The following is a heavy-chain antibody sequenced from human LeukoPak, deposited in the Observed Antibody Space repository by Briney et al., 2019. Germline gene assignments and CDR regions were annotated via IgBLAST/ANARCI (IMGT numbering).Heavy chain of an antibody. CDR2: IYSGGTT. D-gene: IGHD4-17*01. CDR1: GFTVSSNY. Sequence: SGGSLRLSCAASGFTVSSNYMSWVRQAPGKGLEWVSVIYSGGTTYYADSVKGRFTISRDNPNNTLYLQMNSLRAEDTAVYYCARGPVTRFEIWGQGTMVTVSS. V-gene: IGHV3-53*01. J-gene: IGHJ3*02. CDR3: ARGPVTRFEI.